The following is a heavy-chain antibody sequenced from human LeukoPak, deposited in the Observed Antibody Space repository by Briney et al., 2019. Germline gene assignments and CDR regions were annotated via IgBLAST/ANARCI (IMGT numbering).Heavy chain of an antibody. J-gene: IGHJ5*02. CDR3: ARDPYSRNWFDP. CDR2: IYSGGST. V-gene: IGHV3-66*01. D-gene: IGHD3-22*01. CDR1: GFTVSSNY. Sequence: GGSLRLSCAASGFTVSSNYMSWVRQAPGKGLEWVSVIYSGGSTYYADSVKGRFTISRDNSKNTLYLQMNSLRAEDTAVYYCARDPYSRNWFDPWGQGTLVTVSS.